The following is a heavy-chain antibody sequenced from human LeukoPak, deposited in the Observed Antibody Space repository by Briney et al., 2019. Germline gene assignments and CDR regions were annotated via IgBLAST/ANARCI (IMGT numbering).Heavy chain of an antibody. CDR2: IYYSGST. Sequence: SETLSLTCTVSGGSISSYYWSWIRQPPGKGLEWIGYIYYSGSTNYNPSLKSRVTISVDTSKNQFSLKLSSVTAADTAVYYCARDPPTCSGGSCYSVNYFDYWGQGTLVTVSS. V-gene: IGHV4-59*01. D-gene: IGHD2-15*01. CDR1: GGSISSYY. J-gene: IGHJ4*02. CDR3: ARDPPTCSGGSCYSVNYFDY.